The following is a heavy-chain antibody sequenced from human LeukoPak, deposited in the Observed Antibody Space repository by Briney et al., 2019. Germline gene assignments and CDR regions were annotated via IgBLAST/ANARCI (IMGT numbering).Heavy chain of an antibody. CDR3: AKDPYFGYYDSSGYYYDAFDI. D-gene: IGHD3-22*01. V-gene: IGHV3-23*01. J-gene: IGHJ3*02. Sequence: GGSLRLSCAASGFTFSSYAMSWVRQAPGKGLEWVSAISGSGGSTYYADSVKGRFTISRDNSKNTVYLQVNSLRAEDTAVYYCAKDPYFGYYDSSGYYYDAFDIWGQGTMVTVSS. CDR2: ISGSGGST. CDR1: GFTFSSYA.